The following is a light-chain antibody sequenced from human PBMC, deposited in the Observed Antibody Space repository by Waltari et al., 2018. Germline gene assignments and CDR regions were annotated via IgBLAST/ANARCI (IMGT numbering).Light chain of an antibody. CDR1: SSNIGSNS. CDR2: RNN. Sequence: QSVLTQPPSASGTPGQRVTISCSGSSSNIGSNSVYWYQQFPGAAPKLLIYRNNQRPSGVPDRFSGSKSGTSASLAISGLRSEDEADYYCAAWDDSLSGGVFGGGTKLTVL. J-gene: IGLJ2*01. V-gene: IGLV1-47*01. CDR3: AAWDDSLSGGV.